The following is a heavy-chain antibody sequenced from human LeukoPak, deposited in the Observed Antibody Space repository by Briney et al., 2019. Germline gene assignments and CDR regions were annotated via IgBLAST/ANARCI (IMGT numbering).Heavy chain of an antibody. J-gene: IGHJ5*01. CDR2: INSGGSAV. CDR1: GFTFSSYE. Sequence: GGSLRLSCAASGFTFSSYEMNWVRQTPGKGLEWLFYINSGGSAVHYADSVKDRFTFSRDNAKNSLYLQVNSLRVEDTGIYYCARVGSRGDWFDYWGQGTRVTVSS. CDR3: ARVGSRGDWFDY. D-gene: IGHD1-26*01. V-gene: IGHV3-48*03.